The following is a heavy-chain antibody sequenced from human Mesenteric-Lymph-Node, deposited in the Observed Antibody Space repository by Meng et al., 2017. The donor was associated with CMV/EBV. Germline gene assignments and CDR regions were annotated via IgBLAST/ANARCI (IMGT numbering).Heavy chain of an antibody. CDR2: VYSRGSDT. Sequence: GESLKISCVASGFTFSSYSMSWVRQAPGKGLEWVSGVYSRGSDTYYADSVKGRFTISRDTSKNTLYLQMNSLRAEDTAVYYCAKSDCSSATCYTVYFGYWGQGTLVTVSS. V-gene: IGHV3-23*03. J-gene: IGHJ4*02. CDR1: GFTFSSYS. D-gene: IGHD2-2*01. CDR3: AKSDCSSATCYTVYFGY.